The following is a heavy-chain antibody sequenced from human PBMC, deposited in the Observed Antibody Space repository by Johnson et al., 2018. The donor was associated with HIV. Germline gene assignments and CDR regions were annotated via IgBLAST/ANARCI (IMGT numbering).Heavy chain of an antibody. CDR2: IYSGGST. D-gene: IGHD5-18*01. Sequence: VQLVESGGGLVQPGGSLRLSCAASGFTFSSYAMSWVRQAPGKGLEWVSVIYSGGSTYYADSVKGRFTISRDDSKNTLYLQMNSLKTEDTAVYYCTTEDPRGYGYLFSFGDAFDIWGQGTMVTVSS. V-gene: IGHV3-23*03. CDR3: TTEDPRGYGYLFSFGDAFDI. CDR1: GFTFSSYA. J-gene: IGHJ3*02.